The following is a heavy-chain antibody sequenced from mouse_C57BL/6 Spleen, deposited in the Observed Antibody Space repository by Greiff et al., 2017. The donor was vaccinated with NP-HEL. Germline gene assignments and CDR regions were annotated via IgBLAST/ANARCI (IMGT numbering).Heavy chain of an antibody. J-gene: IGHJ1*03. Sequence: VQLQQSGPELVKPGASVKISCKASGYAFSSSWMNWVKQRPGKGLEWIGRIYPGDGDTNYNGKFKGKATLTADKSSSTAYMQLSSLTSEDSAVYFCALLRRGGDGYFDVWGTGTTVTVSS. CDR1: GYAFSSSW. V-gene: IGHV1-82*01. D-gene: IGHD2-4*01. CDR2: IYPGDGDT. CDR3: ALLRRGGDGYFDV.